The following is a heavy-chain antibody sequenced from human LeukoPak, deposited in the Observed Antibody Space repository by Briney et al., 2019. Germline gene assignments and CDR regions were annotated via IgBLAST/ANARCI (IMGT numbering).Heavy chain of an antibody. CDR2: IYYRGST. Sequence: SETLSLTCTVSGGSINNYYWSWIRQPPGQGLECIGSIYYRGSTDYNPSLKSRVTISVDTSKNQFSLKLSSVTAADTAVYYCARTPTVDPLEVWGKGTTVTVSS. J-gene: IGHJ6*04. CDR3: ARTPTVDPLEV. CDR1: GGSINNYY. V-gene: IGHV4-59*01. D-gene: IGHD4-11*01.